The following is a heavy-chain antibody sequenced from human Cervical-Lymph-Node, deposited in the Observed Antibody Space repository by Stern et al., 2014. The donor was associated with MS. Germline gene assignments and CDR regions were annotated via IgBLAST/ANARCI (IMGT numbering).Heavy chain of an antibody. CDR1: GFSLSTSGVG. J-gene: IGHJ4*02. CDR2: NYWDDSK. Sequence: ESGPTLVKPTQTLTLICTFSGFSLSTSGVGVGWIRQPPGKALEWLAFNYWDDSKRYSPSLKNRLTITKDTSKNQVVLTMNNMDPVDTATFYCATHAPGVVPAALDYWGQGTLVTVS. CDR3: ATHAPGVVPAALDY. D-gene: IGHD2-2*01. V-gene: IGHV2-5*02.